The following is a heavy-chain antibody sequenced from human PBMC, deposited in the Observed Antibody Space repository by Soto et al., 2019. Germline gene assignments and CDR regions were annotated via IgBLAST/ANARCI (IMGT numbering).Heavy chain of an antibody. CDR3: AKVGRQWLAYFDY. J-gene: IGHJ4*02. CDR1: GFTFDDYA. D-gene: IGHD6-19*01. Sequence: GGSLRLSCAASGFTFDDYAMHWVRQAPGKGLEWVSGISWNSGSIGYADSVKGRFTISRDNAKNSLYLQMNSLRAEDTALYYCAKVGRQWLAYFDYWGQGTLVTVSS. V-gene: IGHV3-9*01. CDR2: ISWNSGSI.